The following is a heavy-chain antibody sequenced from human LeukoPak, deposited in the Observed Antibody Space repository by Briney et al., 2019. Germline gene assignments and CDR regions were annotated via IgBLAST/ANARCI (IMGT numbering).Heavy chain of an antibody. CDR3: ARASMVESPDY. CDR2: INWNGGST. J-gene: IGHJ4*02. V-gene: IGHV3-20*04. CDR1: GFTFDDYG. D-gene: IGHD2-15*01. Sequence: EGSLRLSCAASGFTFDDYGMSWVRQAPGKGLEWVSGINWNGGSTGYADSVKGRFTISRDSAKNSLYLQMSSPRAEDTALYYCARASMVESPDYWGQGTLVTVSS.